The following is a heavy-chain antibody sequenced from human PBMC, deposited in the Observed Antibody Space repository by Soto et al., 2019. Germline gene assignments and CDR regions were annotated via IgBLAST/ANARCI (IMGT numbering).Heavy chain of an antibody. D-gene: IGHD3-9*01. CDR1: GFTFSSYA. CDR3: AREPYDILTGYYLVGRYYGMDV. J-gene: IGHJ6*02. CDR2: ISYDGSNK. V-gene: IGHV3-30-3*01. Sequence: SLRLSCAASGFTFSSYAMHWVRQAPGKGLEWEAVISYDGSNKYYADSVKSRFTISRDNSKNTLYLQMNSLRAEDTAVYYCAREPYDILTGYYLVGRYYGMDVWGQGTTVTVSS.